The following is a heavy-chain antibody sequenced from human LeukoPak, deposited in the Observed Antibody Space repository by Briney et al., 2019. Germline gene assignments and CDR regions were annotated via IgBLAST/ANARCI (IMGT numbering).Heavy chain of an antibody. D-gene: IGHD7-27*01. CDR1: GFTFSSYW. V-gene: IGHV3-74*01. CDR2: INSDGSST. Sequence: GGSLRLSCAVSGFTFSSYWMSWVRQAPAKGLVWVSRINSDGSSTSYADSVKGRFTISRDNANSTLYLQMNSLTAEDTAVYYCARDLTGDAYWGQGALVTVSS. CDR3: ARDLTGDAY. J-gene: IGHJ4*02.